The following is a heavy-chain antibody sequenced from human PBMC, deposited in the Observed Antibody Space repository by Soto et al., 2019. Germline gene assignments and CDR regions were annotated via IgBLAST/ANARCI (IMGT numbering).Heavy chain of an antibody. Sequence: LSLTCTVSGGSISSGDYYWSWIRQPPGKGLEWIGYIYYSGSTYYNPSLKSRVTISVDTSKNQFSLKLSSVTAADTAVYYCAREGGSSGYDYWGQGTLVTVSS. J-gene: IGHJ4*02. V-gene: IGHV4-30-4*01. CDR1: GGSISSGDYY. CDR3: AREGGSSGYDY. D-gene: IGHD3-22*01. CDR2: IYYSGST.